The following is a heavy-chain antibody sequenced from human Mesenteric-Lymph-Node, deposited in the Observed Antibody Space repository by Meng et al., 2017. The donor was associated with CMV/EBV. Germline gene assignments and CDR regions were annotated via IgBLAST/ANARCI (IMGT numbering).Heavy chain of an antibody. CDR2: IYHSGST. Sequence: SETLSLTCTVSGYSISSGYYWGWIRQPPGKGLEWIGSIYHSGSTYYNPSLKSRVTISVDTSKNQFSLKLSSVTAADTAVYYCARGAYCSGGSCAGLDVWGQGTTVTVSS. CDR1: GYSISSGYY. D-gene: IGHD2-15*01. J-gene: IGHJ6*02. V-gene: IGHV4-38-2*02. CDR3: ARGAYCSGGSCAGLDV.